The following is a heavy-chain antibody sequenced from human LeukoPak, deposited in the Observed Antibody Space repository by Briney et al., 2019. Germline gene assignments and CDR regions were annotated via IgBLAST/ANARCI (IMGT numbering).Heavy chain of an antibody. Sequence: GASVKVSCKASGYTFTGYYMHWVRQAPGQGLEWMEWINPNSGGTNYAQKFQGRVTMTRDTSISTAYMELSRLRSDDTAVYCCARDLDYGDYGRWFDPWGQGTLVTVSS. CDR2: INPNSGGT. J-gene: IGHJ5*02. CDR1: GYTFTGYY. D-gene: IGHD4-17*01. CDR3: ARDLDYGDYGRWFDP. V-gene: IGHV1-2*02.